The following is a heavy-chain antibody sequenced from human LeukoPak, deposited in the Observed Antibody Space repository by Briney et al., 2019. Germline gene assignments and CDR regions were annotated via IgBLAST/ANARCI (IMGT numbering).Heavy chain of an antibody. Sequence: GGSLRLSCAASGFTFSSYAMSWVRQAPGKGLEWVSAISGSGGSTYYADSVKGRFTISRDNSKNTLYLQMNSLRAEDTAVYYCAKYPLRFLEWLPYYFDYWGQGTLVTVSS. CDR1: GFTFSSYA. V-gene: IGHV3-23*01. CDR3: AKYPLRFLEWLPYYFDY. J-gene: IGHJ4*02. CDR2: ISGSGGST. D-gene: IGHD3-3*01.